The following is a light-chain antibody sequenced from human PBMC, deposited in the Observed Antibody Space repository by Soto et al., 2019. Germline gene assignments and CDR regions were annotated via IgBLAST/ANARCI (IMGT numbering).Light chain of an antibody. V-gene: IGKV3-20*01. Sequence: IVLTQSPGTLSLSPGERATLSCRASRTVSASYLAWYQQKPGQAPSLLIYGASSRASGFPDRFSGSGSGTDFTLTISKLEPEDSAVYYCQQYDTSATFGQGTKLEI. CDR1: RTVSASY. J-gene: IGKJ2*01. CDR2: GAS. CDR3: QQYDTSAT.